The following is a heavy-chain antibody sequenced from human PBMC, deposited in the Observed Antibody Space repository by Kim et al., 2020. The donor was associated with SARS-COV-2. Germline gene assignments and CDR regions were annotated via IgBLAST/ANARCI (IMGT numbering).Heavy chain of an antibody. CDR3: VKSGEDGIFEY. Sequence: NKYYADSMRGRFTISRDNSKKMMFLQMSGLRAEDTSVYYCVKSGEDGIFEYWGQGTLVTVSS. J-gene: IGHJ4*02. D-gene: IGHD1-26*01. CDR2: NK. V-gene: IGHV3-30*02.